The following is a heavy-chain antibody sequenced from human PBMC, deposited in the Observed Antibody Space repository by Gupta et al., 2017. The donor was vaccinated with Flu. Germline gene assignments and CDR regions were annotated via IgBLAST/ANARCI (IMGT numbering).Heavy chain of an antibody. CDR3: ARAWNYDTSFDY. CDR2: ISSSSSYI. J-gene: IGHJ4*02. V-gene: IGHV3-21*01. Sequence: VRRAPGKGLEWVSFISSSSSYIYYADSVKGRFTVSRNNAKNSLYLQMNSLIAEDTAVYYCARAWNYDTSFDYWGQGTLVTVSS. D-gene: IGHD1-7*01.